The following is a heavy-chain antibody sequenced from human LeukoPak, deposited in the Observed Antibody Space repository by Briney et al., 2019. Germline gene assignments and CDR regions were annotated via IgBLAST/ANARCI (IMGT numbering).Heavy chain of an antibody. CDR2: ISSSSSYI. D-gene: IGHD1-26*01. CDR3: ASLWELLTWAYFDY. Sequence: GGSLRLSCAAPGFTFSSYSMNWVRQAPGKGLEWVSSISSSSSYIYYADSVKGRFTISRDNAKNSLYLQMNSLRAEDTAVYYCASLWELLTWAYFDYWGQGTLVTVSS. V-gene: IGHV3-21*01. CDR1: GFTFSSYS. J-gene: IGHJ4*02.